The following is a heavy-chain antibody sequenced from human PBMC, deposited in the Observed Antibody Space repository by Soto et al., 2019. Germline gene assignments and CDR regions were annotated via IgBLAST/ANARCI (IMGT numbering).Heavy chain of an antibody. V-gene: IGHV3-23*01. CDR1: GFTFSSYA. CDR2: ISDSGGTT. D-gene: IGHD4-4*01. Sequence: PGGSLRLSCAASGFTFSSYAMSWVRQAPGKGLEWVSAISDSGGTTYYADSVKGRITISRDNSKNTVYLELNSLRTEDTAVYYCAKSAKYSNYGSFDYSGQATLVTVSS. J-gene: IGHJ4*02. CDR3: AKSAKYSNYGSFDY.